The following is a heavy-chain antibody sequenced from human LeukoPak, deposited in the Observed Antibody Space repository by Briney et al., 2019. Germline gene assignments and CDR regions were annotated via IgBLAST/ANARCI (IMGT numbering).Heavy chain of an antibody. V-gene: IGHV4-34*01. CDR1: GGSLSGYY. CDR2: INHSGST. Sequence: SETLSLTCAVYGGSLSGYYWSWIRQPPGKGLEWIGEINHSGSTNYNPSLKSRVTISVDTSKNQFSLELSSVTAADTAVYYCARARTTPFGYYYYGMDVWGQGTTVTVSS. D-gene: IGHD2/OR15-2a*01. J-gene: IGHJ6*02. CDR3: ARARTTPFGYYYYGMDV.